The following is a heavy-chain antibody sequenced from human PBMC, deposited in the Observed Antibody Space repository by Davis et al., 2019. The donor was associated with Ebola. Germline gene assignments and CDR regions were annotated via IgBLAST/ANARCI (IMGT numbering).Heavy chain of an antibody. CDR1: GFTFSSYG. J-gene: IGHJ6*02. CDR3: ARSGYCPAGSCHYYYYGMDV. CDR2: ISYDGSNK. Sequence: GGSLRLSCAASGFTFSSYGMHWVRQAPGKGLEWVAVISYDGSNKYYTGSVKGRFTISRDNSKNTLYVQMNSLRAEDTAVYYCARSGYCPAGSCHYYYYGMDVWGQGTTVTVSS. V-gene: IGHV3-30*03. D-gene: IGHD2-15*01.